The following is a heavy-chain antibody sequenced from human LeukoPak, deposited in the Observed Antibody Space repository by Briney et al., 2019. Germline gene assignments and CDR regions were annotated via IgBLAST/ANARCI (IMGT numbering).Heavy chain of an antibody. CDR3: ARDHSGTY. Sequence: GGSLRLSCVVSGFTFSRYWMSWFRQTPGKGLEWVANIKQDGSEKYSLDSVKGRFTISRDNAKNSLYLQMSSLRAEDTAVYYCARDHSGTYWGQGTLVTVSS. D-gene: IGHD1-26*01. CDR2: IKQDGSEK. V-gene: IGHV3-7*01. CDR1: GFTFSRYW. J-gene: IGHJ4*02.